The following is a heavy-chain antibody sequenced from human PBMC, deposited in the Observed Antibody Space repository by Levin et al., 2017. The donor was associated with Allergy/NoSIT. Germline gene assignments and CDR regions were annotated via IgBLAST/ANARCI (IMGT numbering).Heavy chain of an antibody. CDR1: GFSISARGVG. Sequence: SGPTLVKPTQTLTLTCTFSGFSISARGVGVGWIRQPPGKALEWLALIYWDGDKYYTPSLKSRLTLTKDTAKNQVVLTLTTMDPLDTATIYCAHNSRLINAGPLGVRYRYFDCWGRGALVTVSS. CDR2: IYWDGDK. D-gene: IGHD2-21*01. V-gene: IGHV2-5*02. CDR3: AHNSRLINAGPLGVRYRYFDC. J-gene: IGHJ4*02.